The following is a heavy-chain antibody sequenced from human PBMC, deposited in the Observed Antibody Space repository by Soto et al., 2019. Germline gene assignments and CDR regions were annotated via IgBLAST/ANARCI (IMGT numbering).Heavy chain of an antibody. CDR2: ISSSSSYI. Sequence: EVQLVESGGGLVKPGGSLRLSCAASGFTFSSYSMNWVRQAPGKGLEWVSSISSSSSYIYYADSVKGRFTISRDNAKNSLYLQMNGLSAEETAVDYCASLPDYIVTCGMDFWGQGSTVTVSS. J-gene: IGHJ6*02. V-gene: IGHV3-21*01. CDR1: GFTFSSYS. CDR3: ASLPDYIVTCGMDF. D-gene: IGHD4-4*01.